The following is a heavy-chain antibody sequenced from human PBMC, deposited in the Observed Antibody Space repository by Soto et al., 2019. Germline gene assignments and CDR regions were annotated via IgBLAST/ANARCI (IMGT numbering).Heavy chain of an antibody. CDR1: GFTFSSYG. Sequence: GGSLRLSCAASGFTFSSYGMHWVRQAPGKGLEWVAVIWYDGSNKYYADSVKGRFTISRDNSKNTLYLQMIRLRAEDAAVYYCARDAKASDFCSGYFDFWGQGTLVTVSS. D-gene: IGHD3-3*01. CDR3: ARDAKASDFCSGYFDF. J-gene: IGHJ4*02. V-gene: IGHV3-33*08. CDR2: IWYDGSNK.